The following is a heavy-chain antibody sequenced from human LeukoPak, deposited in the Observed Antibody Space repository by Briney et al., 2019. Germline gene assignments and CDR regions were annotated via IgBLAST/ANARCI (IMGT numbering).Heavy chain of an antibody. CDR2: MNPNSGNT. CDR1: GYTFTSYD. V-gene: IGHV1-8*02. CDR3: ARGWAAAGNFDY. Sequence: ASVKVSCKASGYTFTSYDINWVRQATGQGLEWMGWMNPNSGNTGYAQKFQGRVTMTRNTSISTVYMELSSLRSEDTAVYYCARGWAAAGNFDYWGQGTLVTVSS. D-gene: IGHD6-13*01. J-gene: IGHJ4*02.